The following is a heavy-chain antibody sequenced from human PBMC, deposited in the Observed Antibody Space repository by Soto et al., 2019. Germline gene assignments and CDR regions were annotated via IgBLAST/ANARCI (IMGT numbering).Heavy chain of an antibody. V-gene: IGHV3-30-3*01. D-gene: IGHD2-2*01. CDR2: ISYDGSNK. J-gene: IGHJ4*02. Sequence: PGESLKISCVASGFTFSSYPMHWVRQAPGKGLEWVAVISYDGSNKYYADSVKGRFTISRDNSKNTLYLQMNSLRAEDTAVYYCARGYCTSTTCPGGYWGQGTLVTVSS. CDR1: GFTFSSYP. CDR3: ARGYCTSTTCPGGY.